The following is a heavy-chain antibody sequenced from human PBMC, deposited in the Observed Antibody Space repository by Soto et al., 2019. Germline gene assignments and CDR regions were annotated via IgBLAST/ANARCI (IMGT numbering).Heavy chain of an antibody. CDR1: GYTFTSYG. CDR3: ARGEGIAVASGRPYYYYYGMDV. D-gene: IGHD6-19*01. J-gene: IGHJ6*02. Sequence: QVQLVQSGAEVKKPGASVKVSCKASGYTFTSYGITWVRQAPGQGLEWMGWISAYNGNSNYAQKLQGRVTMTTDTSTSTAYMELRSLSSDDTAVYYCARGEGIAVASGRPYYYYYGMDVWGQGTTVTVSS. CDR2: ISAYNGNS. V-gene: IGHV1-18*04.